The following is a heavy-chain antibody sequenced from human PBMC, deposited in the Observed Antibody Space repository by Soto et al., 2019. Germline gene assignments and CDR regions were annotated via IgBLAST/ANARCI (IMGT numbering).Heavy chain of an antibody. CDR1: GFTFSSYG. J-gene: IGHJ4*02. CDR3: ARDVGSSWYLPPYY. V-gene: IGHV3-33*01. D-gene: IGHD6-13*01. Sequence: GGSLRLSCAASGFTFSSYGMHWVRQAPGKGLEWVAVIWYDGSNKYYADSVKGRFTISRDNSKNTLYLQMNSLRAEDTAVYYCARDVGSSWYLPPYYWGQGTLVTAPQ. CDR2: IWYDGSNK.